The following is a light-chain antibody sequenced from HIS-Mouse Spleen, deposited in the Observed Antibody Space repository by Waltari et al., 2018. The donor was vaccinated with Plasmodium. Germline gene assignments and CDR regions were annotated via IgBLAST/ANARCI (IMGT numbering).Light chain of an antibody. J-gene: IGLJ3*02. CDR3: QAWDSSTAV. CDR1: KLGDKY. CDR2: QDS. Sequence: SYELTQPPSVSVSPGQTASITCSGDKLGDKYACWYQHNPGPAPVLVIYQDSKRPSGTPERFSGSNSGNTATLTISGTQAMDEADYYCQAWDSSTAVFGGGTKLTVL. V-gene: IGLV3-1*01.